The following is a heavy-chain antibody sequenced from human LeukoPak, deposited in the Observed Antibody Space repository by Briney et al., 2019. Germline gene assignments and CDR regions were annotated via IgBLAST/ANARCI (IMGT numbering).Heavy chain of an antibody. D-gene: IGHD1-14*01. CDR3: ARPPRIAENRKVYFQH. V-gene: IGHV3-23*01. Sequence: PGGSLRLSCAASGFTFSSYGMSWVRQAPGKGLEWVSAISGSGGSTYYADSVKGRFTISRDNSKNTLYLQMNSLRAEDTAVYYCARPPRIAENRKVYFQHWGQGTLVTVSS. CDR1: GFTFSSYG. CDR2: ISGSGGST. J-gene: IGHJ1*01.